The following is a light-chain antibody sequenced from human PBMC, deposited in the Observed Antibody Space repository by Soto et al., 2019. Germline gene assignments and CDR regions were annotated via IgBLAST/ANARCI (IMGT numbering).Light chain of an antibody. Sequence: EVVMTQSPDTLSVSPGERATLSCRASQSVSSNLAWYQQKPVQAPRLLIYATSSRATGIPDRFSGSGSGTDFTLTISRLEPEDFAVYYCQQYGRSGTFGQGTKVDIK. J-gene: IGKJ1*01. CDR2: ATS. V-gene: IGKV3-20*01. CDR3: QQYGRSGT. CDR1: QSVSSN.